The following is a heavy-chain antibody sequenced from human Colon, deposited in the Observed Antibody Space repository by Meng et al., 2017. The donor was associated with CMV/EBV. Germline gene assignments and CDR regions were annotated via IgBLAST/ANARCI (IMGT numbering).Heavy chain of an antibody. V-gene: IGHV4-4*07. J-gene: IGHJ4*02. Sequence: QVQLPESGPGLGTPSESLSRTCTVSGASITSYNCSGSQQPAGKGLEWVGRVYISENYNYNPSLKSLVTMSIDTSKNPLSLNRRSVTAADTVVYYCARDSNLSGLAYWGQGTLVTVSS. D-gene: IGHD3-10*01. CDR2: VYISENY. CDR3: ARDSNLSGLAY. CDR1: GASITSYN.